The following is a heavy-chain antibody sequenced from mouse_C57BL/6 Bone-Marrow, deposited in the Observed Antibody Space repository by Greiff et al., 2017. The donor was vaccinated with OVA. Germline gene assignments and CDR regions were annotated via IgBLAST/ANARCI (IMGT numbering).Heavy chain of an antibody. Sequence: EVKLVESGGGLVQSGRSLRLSCATSGFTFSDFYMEWVRQAPGKGLEWIAASRNKANDYTTEYSASVKGRFIVSRDTSQSILYLQMNALRAEDTAIYYCARDAPGGYFDYWGQGTTLTVSS. CDR3: ARDAPGGYFDY. J-gene: IGHJ2*01. V-gene: IGHV7-1*01. CDR2: SRNKANDYTT. CDR1: GFTFSDFY.